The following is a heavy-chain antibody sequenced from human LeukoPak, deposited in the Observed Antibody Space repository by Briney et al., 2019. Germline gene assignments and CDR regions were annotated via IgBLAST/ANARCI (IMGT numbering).Heavy chain of an antibody. D-gene: IGHD3-3*01. V-gene: IGHV3-53*04. Sequence: VGSLFISGAASGFTVTGNYMNWVRQAPGKGLEWVSVIYTGGYTYYADSVEGRFTISRHISENTVYLQMPSLRAGDTAVYFCARESSIFGYYYGMDVWGQ. CDR2: IYTGGYT. J-gene: IGHJ6*02. CDR3: ARESSIFGYYYGMDV. CDR1: GFTVTGNY.